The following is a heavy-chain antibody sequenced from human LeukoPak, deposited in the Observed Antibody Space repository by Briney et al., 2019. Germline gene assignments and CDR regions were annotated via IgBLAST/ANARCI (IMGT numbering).Heavy chain of an antibody. CDR3: ARGGGDFWSGHNWFDP. Sequence: GASVKVSCKASGYTFTSYVINWVRQATGQGLEWMGWMNPNSGNTGYAQKFQGRVTSTRNTSISKAYMELSSLRSEDTAVYYCARGGGDFWSGHNWFDPWGQGTLVTVSS. J-gene: IGHJ5*02. CDR1: GYTFTSYV. D-gene: IGHD3-3*01. V-gene: IGHV1-8*03. CDR2: MNPNSGNT.